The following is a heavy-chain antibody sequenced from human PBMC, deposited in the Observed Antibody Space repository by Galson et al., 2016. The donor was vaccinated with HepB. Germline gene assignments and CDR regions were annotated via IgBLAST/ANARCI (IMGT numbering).Heavy chain of an antibody. CDR2: IYNSGST. Sequence: ETLSLTCTVYGGSVSSVTFYWSWVRQPPGMGLEWIGYIYNSGSTNYNPSLKSRVTISIDTSKNQFSLKLSAVTAADTAMYYCARSPSMIRGVILDSWGQGTLVTVSS. V-gene: IGHV4-61*01. D-gene: IGHD3-10*01. CDR1: GGSVSSVTFY. J-gene: IGHJ4*02. CDR3: ARSPSMIRGVILDS.